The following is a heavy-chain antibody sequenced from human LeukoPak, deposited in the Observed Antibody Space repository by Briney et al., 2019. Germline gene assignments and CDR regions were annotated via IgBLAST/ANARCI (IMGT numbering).Heavy chain of an antibody. CDR1: GGSISSYY. Sequence: PSETLSLTCTVSGGSISSYYWSWIRQPPGKGLEWIGRIYTSGSTNYNPSLKSRVTMSVDTSKNQFSLKLSSVTAADTAVYYCARYAFYSTSSEWFDPWGQGTLVTVSS. V-gene: IGHV4-4*07. CDR3: ARYAFYSTSSEWFDP. CDR2: IYTSGST. J-gene: IGHJ5*02. D-gene: IGHD6-6*01.